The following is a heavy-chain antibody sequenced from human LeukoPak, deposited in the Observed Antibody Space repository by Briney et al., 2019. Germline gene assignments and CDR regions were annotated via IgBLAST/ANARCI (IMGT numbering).Heavy chain of an antibody. V-gene: IGHV4-61*08. Sequence: SETLSLTCIVSGGSISSGGYYWSWIRQPPGKGLEWIGYIYYSGSTNYNPSLKSRVTISVDTSKNQFSLKLSSVTAADTAVYYCARTSGGRYFDWLLWGQGTLVTVSS. CDR3: ARTSGGRYFDWLL. J-gene: IGHJ4*02. CDR1: GGSISSGGYY. CDR2: IYYSGST. D-gene: IGHD3-9*01.